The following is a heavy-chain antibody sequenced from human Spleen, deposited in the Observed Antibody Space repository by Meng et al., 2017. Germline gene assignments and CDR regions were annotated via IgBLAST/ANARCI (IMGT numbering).Heavy chain of an antibody. CDR2: INHSGHT. V-gene: IGHV4-34*02. Sequence: QVQLQQWGAGLLKPSETLSLTCALNGGSFGGYYWSWIRQPPGKGLEWIGEINHSGHTIYNPSLQSRVSMSVDTSKNQFSLKLTSVTAADTAVYYCTTLYGDSISWGQGTLVTVSS. D-gene: IGHD4-17*01. CDR1: GGSFGGYY. J-gene: IGHJ4*02. CDR3: TTLYGDSIS.